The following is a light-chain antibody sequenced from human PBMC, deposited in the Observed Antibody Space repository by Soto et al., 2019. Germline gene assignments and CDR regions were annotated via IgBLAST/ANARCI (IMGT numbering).Light chain of an antibody. Sequence: DIQMTQTPSPLSVSVGDRLTITCRASQSISSWLAWYQQIPGKAPXXLIYDASNLESGVPSRFSGIGSGTDFTLPISSLKPEDFAVDYCQQYENYWTFGQGTKVDIK. J-gene: IGKJ1*01. CDR1: QSISSW. CDR3: QQYENYWT. V-gene: IGKV1-5*01. CDR2: DAS.